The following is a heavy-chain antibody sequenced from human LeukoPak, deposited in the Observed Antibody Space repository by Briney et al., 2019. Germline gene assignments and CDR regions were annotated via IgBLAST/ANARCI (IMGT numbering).Heavy chain of an antibody. Sequence: AGGSLRLSCAASGFTFSSYWMSWVRQAPGKGLEWVANIKQDGSEKYYVDSVKGRFTISRDNAKNSLYLQMNSLRAEDTAVYYCARPTYSSSWYDAFDIWGQGTMVTVSS. CDR1: GFTFSSYW. CDR2: IKQDGSEK. D-gene: IGHD6-13*01. J-gene: IGHJ3*02. V-gene: IGHV3-7*01. CDR3: ARPTYSSSWYDAFDI.